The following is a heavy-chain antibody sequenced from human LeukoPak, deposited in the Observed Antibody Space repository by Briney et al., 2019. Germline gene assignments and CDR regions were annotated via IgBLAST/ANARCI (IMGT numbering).Heavy chain of an antibody. CDR1: GFTFSSYS. D-gene: IGHD4-11*01. V-gene: IGHV3-15*01. CDR2: IKSKIDGGTT. Sequence: GGSLRLSCAASGFTFSSYSMNWVRQAPGKGLEWVGRIKSKIDGGTTDYAAPVKGRFTISRDDSKNTLYPQMNSLKTEDTAVYYCTTDHQTTVSPYYYYYYMDVWGKGTTVTVSS. J-gene: IGHJ6*03. CDR3: TTDHQTTVSPYYYYYYMDV.